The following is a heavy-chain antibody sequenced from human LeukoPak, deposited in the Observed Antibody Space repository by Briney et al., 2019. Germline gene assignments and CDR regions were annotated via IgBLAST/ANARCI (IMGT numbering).Heavy chain of an antibody. V-gene: IGHV3-21*01. CDR1: GFTFSSYS. CDR2: ISSSSSYI. J-gene: IGHJ4*02. Sequence: GGSLRLSCAASGFTFSSYSMNWVRQAPGKGLEWVSSISSSSSYIYYADSVKGRFTISRDNAKNSLYLQMNSLRAEDTAVYYCARDMLGSSCSFDYWGQGTLVTVSS. CDR3: ARDMLGSSCSFDY. D-gene: IGHD6-13*01.